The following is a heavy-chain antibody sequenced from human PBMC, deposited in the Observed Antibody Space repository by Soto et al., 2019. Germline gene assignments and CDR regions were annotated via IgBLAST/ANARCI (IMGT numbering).Heavy chain of an antibody. Sequence: QVQLQESGPGLVKPSETLSLTCSVSGVSVNRENYYWNWIRQPPGKGLEWIGYINDSGRTNYNPSLTSRVSISVDTSKNQFSLTLNSVTAADTALYFCARARGYRGYDLIWGQGALVTVSP. CDR2: INDSGRT. CDR1: GVSVNRENYY. V-gene: IGHV4-61*01. J-gene: IGHJ4*02. CDR3: ARARGYRGYDLI. D-gene: IGHD5-12*01.